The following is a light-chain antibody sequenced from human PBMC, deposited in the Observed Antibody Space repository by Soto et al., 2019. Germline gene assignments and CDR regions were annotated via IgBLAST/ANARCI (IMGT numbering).Light chain of an antibody. J-gene: IGKJ1*01. V-gene: IGKV3-20*01. Sequence: ETVLTQSPGTLSLSPGARAPLSCRASQSVRNNYLAWYQQNPGQAPRLLISGASSRAAGIPDRFSGSGSETDFTLTISRLEPEDFAVYYCQQYGSSGTFGQGTKVDI. CDR3: QQYGSSGT. CDR1: QSVRNNY. CDR2: GAS.